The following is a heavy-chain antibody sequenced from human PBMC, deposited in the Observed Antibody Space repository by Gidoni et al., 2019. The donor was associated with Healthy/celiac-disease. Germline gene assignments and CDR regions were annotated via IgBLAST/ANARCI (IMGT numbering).Heavy chain of an antibody. Sequence: EVQLVESGGGLVQPGRSLRLSCAASGFTFDDYAMHWVRQAPGKGLGWVSGISWNSGSIGYADSVKGRFTISRDNAKNSLYLQMNSLRAEDTALYYCAKAFLGYYYDSSGSSPDAFDIWGQGTMVTVSS. D-gene: IGHD3-22*01. J-gene: IGHJ3*02. V-gene: IGHV3-9*01. CDR2: ISWNSGSI. CDR1: GFTFDDYA. CDR3: AKAFLGYYYDSSGSSPDAFDI.